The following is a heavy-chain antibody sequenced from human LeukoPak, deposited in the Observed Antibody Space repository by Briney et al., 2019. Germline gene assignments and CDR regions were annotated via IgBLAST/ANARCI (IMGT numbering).Heavy chain of an antibody. CDR1: VFTFSSYW. Sequence: GGSLRLSCAASVFTFSSYWMHWVRQAPGKGLVWVSSIKSDGSSTSYADSVKGRLTISRDNARNTLYLQMNSLRTEDTAVYYCATVNGHAFDIWGQGTMVTVSA. D-gene: IGHD4-17*01. V-gene: IGHV3-74*01. CDR2: IKSDGSST. CDR3: ATVNGHAFDI. J-gene: IGHJ3*02.